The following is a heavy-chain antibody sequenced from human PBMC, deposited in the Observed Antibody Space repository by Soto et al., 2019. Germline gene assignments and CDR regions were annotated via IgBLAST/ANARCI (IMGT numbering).Heavy chain of an antibody. D-gene: IGHD2-15*01. CDR2: ISSSGSTI. CDR1: GFTFSSYE. Sequence: LRLSCAASGFTFSSYEMNWVRQAPGKGLEWVSYISSSGSTIYYADSVKGRFTISRDNAKNSLYLQMNSLRAEDTAVYYCARTPRPVVARGWFDPWGQGALVTVSS. V-gene: IGHV3-48*03. CDR3: ARTPRPVVARGWFDP. J-gene: IGHJ5*02.